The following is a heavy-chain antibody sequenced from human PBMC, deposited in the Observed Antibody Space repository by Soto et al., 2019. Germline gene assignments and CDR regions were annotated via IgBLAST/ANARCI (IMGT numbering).Heavy chain of an antibody. CDR1: GFTFSSYG. Sequence: QVQLVESGGGVVQPGRSLRLSCAASGFTFSSYGMHWVRQAPGKGLEWVAVISFDGSNEYYADSVKGRFTISRDNSKNTLYLQMNSLRAEDTAVYYCAKDSDGSGSYYNNPDYWGQGTLVTVSS. CDR3: AKDSDGSGSYYNNPDY. CDR2: ISFDGSNE. D-gene: IGHD3-10*01. J-gene: IGHJ4*02. V-gene: IGHV3-30*18.